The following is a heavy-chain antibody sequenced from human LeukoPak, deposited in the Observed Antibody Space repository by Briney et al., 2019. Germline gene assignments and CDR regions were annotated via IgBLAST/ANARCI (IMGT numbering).Heavy chain of an antibody. CDR3: ATHYGSGSYSGRGYYGMDV. J-gene: IGHJ6*04. Sequence: ASVTVSCTAAGYTFTGNNMHWVRHAPGQGLEWKGWINTNSGGTNYAQKFQGWVTMTRDTSISTAYMELSRLRSDDTAVYYCATHYGSGSYSGRGYYGMDVWGKGTTVTVSS. CDR1: GYTFTGNN. CDR2: INTNSGGT. D-gene: IGHD3-10*01. V-gene: IGHV1-2*04.